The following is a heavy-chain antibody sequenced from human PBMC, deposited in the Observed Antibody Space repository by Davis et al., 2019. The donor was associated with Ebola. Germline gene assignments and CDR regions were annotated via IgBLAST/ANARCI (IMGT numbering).Heavy chain of an antibody. CDR1: GFTFSSYS. D-gene: IGHD2-15*01. CDR2: ISSSSSYI. J-gene: IGHJ3*02. CDR3: ADIVASMGAFDI. Sequence: GESLKISCAASGFTFSSYSMNWVRQAPGKGLEWVSSISSSSSYIYYADSVKGRFTISRDNAKNTLYLQMNSLRTEDTALYYCADIVASMGAFDIWGQGTMVTVSS. V-gene: IGHV3-21*01.